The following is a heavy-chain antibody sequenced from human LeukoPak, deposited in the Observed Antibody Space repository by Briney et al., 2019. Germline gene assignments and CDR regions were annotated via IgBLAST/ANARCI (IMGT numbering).Heavy chain of an antibody. Sequence: PGGSLRLSCAASGFTFSSYGMHWVRQAPGKGLEWVAFIRYDGSNKYYADSVKGRFTISRDNSKNTLYLQMNSPRAEDTAVYYCAKKRGGSGSYHPDVWGKGTTVTVSS. CDR3: AKKRGGSGSYHPDV. D-gene: IGHD3-10*01. V-gene: IGHV3-30*02. CDR1: GFTFSSYG. J-gene: IGHJ6*04. CDR2: IRYDGSNK.